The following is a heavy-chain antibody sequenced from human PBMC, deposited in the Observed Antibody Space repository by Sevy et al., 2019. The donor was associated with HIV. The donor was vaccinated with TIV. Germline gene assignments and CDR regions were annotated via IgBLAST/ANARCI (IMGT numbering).Heavy chain of an antibody. CDR1: GASISRSYW. Sequence: SETLSLTCSVSGASISRSYWWTWVRQSPGKGLEWIGEVYHSGTTNYNPSLKSRVSISVDTSKNQFSLKLTSVTAADTAIYFCARKHQYSAFWPHFFDYWGQGTLVTVSS. J-gene: IGHJ4*02. CDR3: ARKHQYSAFWPHFFDY. CDR2: VYHSGTT. D-gene: IGHD3-3*01. V-gene: IGHV4-4*02.